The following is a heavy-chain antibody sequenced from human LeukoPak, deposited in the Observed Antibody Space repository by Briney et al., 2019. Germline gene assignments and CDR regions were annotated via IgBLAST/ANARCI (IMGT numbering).Heavy chain of an antibody. CDR3: AREGRLAPWLVPGGWFDP. CDR1: GYSFSSSG. CDR2: ISASNGNT. Sequence: ASVKVSCKASGYSFSSSGINWVRQAPGHGLEWMGWISASNGNTDYAQNFQGRVTMTTDTSTSMAYMELKSLRSDDTAVYYCAREGRLAPWLVPGGWFDPWGQGTLVTVSS. J-gene: IGHJ5*02. V-gene: IGHV1-18*01. D-gene: IGHD6-19*01.